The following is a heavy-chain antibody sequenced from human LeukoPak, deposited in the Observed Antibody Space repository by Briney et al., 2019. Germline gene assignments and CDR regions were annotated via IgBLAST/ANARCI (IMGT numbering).Heavy chain of an antibody. CDR1: GGSFSGYY. CDR3: ARDLAGSPLSTPYYYYYYGMDV. D-gene: IGHD3-10*01. Sequence: SETLSLTCAVYGGSFSGYYWSWIRQPPGKGLEWIGEINHSGSTNYNPSLKSRVTISVDTSKNQLSLKLSSVTAADTAVYYCARDLAGSPLSTPYYYYYYGMDVWGQGTTVTVSS. V-gene: IGHV4-34*01. CDR2: INHSGST. J-gene: IGHJ6*02.